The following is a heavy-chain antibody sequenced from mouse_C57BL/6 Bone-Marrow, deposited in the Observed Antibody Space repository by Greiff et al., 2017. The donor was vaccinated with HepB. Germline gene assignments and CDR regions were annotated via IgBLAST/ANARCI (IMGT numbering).Heavy chain of an antibody. D-gene: IGHD2-1*01. CDR2: IHPNSGST. Sequence: QVQLQQPGAELVKPGASVKLSCKASGYTFTSYWMHWVKQRPGQGLEWIGMIHPNSGSTNYNEKFKSKATLTVDKSSSTAYMQLSSLTSEDSAVYDCASYGSYCGNPYYAVDYGGRGTSVTVSA. CDR3: ASYGSYCGNPYYAVDY. CDR1: GYTFTSYW. V-gene: IGHV1-64*01. J-gene: IGHJ4*01.